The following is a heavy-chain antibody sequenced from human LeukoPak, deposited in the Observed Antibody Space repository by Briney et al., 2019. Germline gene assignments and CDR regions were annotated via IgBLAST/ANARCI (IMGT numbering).Heavy chain of an antibody. V-gene: IGHV3-30-3*01. CDR1: GFTFTTYA. CDR3: AREWGPRGYSYGQKFDY. CDR2: ISYDGSNK. D-gene: IGHD5-18*01. Sequence: GGSLRLSCGAFGFTFTTYAMHWVRQAPGKGLEWVALISYDGSNKYYADSVKGRFTISRDNSKNTLFLQMNSLRAEDTAVYYCAREWGPRGYSYGQKFDYWGQGTLVTVSS. J-gene: IGHJ4*02.